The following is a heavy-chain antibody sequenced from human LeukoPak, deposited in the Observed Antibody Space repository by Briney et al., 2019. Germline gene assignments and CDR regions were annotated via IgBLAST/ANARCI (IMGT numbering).Heavy chain of an antibody. CDR3: ARVTTGYYYYMDV. V-gene: IGHV4-39*07. J-gene: IGHJ6*03. CDR1: GGSISSSSYY. CDR2: IYYSGST. D-gene: IGHD4-11*01. Sequence: SETLSLTCTVSGGSISSSSYYWGWIRQPPGKGLEWIGSIYYSGSTYYNPSLKSRVTISVDTSKNQFSLKLSSVTAADTAVYYCARVTTGYYYYMDVWGKGTTVIVSS.